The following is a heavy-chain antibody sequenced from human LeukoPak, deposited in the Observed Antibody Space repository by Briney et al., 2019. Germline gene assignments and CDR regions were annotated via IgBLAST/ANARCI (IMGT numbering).Heavy chain of an antibody. V-gene: IGHV4-61*02. CDR3: ARLSMVARALDY. J-gene: IGHJ4*02. D-gene: IGHD4/OR15-4a*01. Sequence: PSETLSLTCTVSGGSISSGSYYWSWIRQPAGKGLEWIGRIYTSGSTNYNPSLKSRVTISVDTSKNQFSLKLSSVTAADTAVYYCARLSMVARALDYWGQGTLVTVSS. CDR2: IYTSGST. CDR1: GGSISSGSYY.